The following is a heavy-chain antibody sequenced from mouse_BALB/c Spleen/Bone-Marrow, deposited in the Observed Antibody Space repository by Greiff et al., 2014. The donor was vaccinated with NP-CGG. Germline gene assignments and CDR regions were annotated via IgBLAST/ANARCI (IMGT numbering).Heavy chain of an antibody. CDR1: GYAFTNYL. Sequence: VQLQQSGAELVRPGTSVKVSCKASGYAFTNYLIEWVKQRPGQGLEWIGVINPGSGGTNYNEKFKGKATLTADKSSSTAYMQLSSLTSDDSAVYFCAGEKGLRRGAMDYWGQGTSVTVSS. D-gene: IGHD2-12*01. V-gene: IGHV1-54*01. J-gene: IGHJ4*01. CDR2: INPGSGGT. CDR3: AGEKGLRRGAMDY.